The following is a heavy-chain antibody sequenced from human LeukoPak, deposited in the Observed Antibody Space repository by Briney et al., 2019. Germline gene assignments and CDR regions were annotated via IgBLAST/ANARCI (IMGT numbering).Heavy chain of an antibody. CDR3: ARDPLDYDSSGYYNNWFAP. D-gene: IGHD3-22*01. J-gene: IGHJ5*02. CDR2: ISWNSGTK. V-gene: IGHV3-9*01. Sequence: GRSLRLSCAASGFTFDDYAMHWVRQAPGKGLEWVSGISWNSGTKGYADSVKGRFTISRDNAKNFLYLQMNSLRGEDAALYYCARDPLDYDSSGYYNNWFAPWGQGIQVTVSS. CDR1: GFTFDDYA.